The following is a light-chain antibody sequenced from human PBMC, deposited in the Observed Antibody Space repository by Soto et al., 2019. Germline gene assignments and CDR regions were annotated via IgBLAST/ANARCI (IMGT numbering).Light chain of an antibody. J-gene: IGLJ1*01. CDR2: DVS. V-gene: IGLV2-14*01. CDR1: SSDVGGYNY. Sequence: QSALTQPASVSGSPGQSITISCTGTSSDVGGYNYVSWYQQHPGKAPKLMIYDVSNRPSGVSNRFSGSKSGNTASLTISGLHAEDEADYYCSSYTSSSTFYVFGPGTKLTVL. CDR3: SSYTSSSTFYV.